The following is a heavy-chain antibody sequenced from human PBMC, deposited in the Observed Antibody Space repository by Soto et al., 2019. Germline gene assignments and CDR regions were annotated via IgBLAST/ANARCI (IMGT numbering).Heavy chain of an antibody. Sequence: PSETLSLTCTVSGGCISSGGYYWSWIRQHPGKGLEWIGSIYDSGSTYYNPSLKSRVTISVDASKNQLSLKLASVTAADTAMYYCARGGTRAYFHHWGQGTLVTVSS. D-gene: IGHD1-1*01. CDR3: ARGGTRAYFHH. J-gene: IGHJ1*01. V-gene: IGHV4-31*03. CDR2: IYDSGST. CDR1: GGCISSGGYY.